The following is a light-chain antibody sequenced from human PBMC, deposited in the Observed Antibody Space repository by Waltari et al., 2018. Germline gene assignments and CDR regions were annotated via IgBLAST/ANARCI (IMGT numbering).Light chain of an antibody. CDR2: DAS. J-gene: IGKJ2*01. V-gene: IGKV3-20*01. CDR1: QSVSSSS. Sequence: TQSPGTLSLSPGERATLSCRASQSVSSSSLAWYQQKPGQAPRLLIHDASSRATGIPDRFSGSGSATDFTLTIDRLEPEDFAVYYCQQYGRSWNTFGQGTKLEI. CDR3: QQYGRSWNT.